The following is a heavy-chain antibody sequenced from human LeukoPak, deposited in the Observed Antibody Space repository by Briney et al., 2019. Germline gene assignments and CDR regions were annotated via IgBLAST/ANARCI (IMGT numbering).Heavy chain of an antibody. V-gene: IGHV4-34*01. D-gene: IGHD3-9*01. CDR3: ARLYSFDWLPHGAFDI. Sequence: SETLSLTCAGYGVSFSGYYWSWIRQPPGKGLEWIGEINHSGSTNYNPSLKSRVIISVDTSMNQFSLKLSSATAADTSVYYCARLYSFDWLPHGAFDIWGQGTVVTVSS. J-gene: IGHJ3*02. CDR2: INHSGST. CDR1: GVSFSGYY.